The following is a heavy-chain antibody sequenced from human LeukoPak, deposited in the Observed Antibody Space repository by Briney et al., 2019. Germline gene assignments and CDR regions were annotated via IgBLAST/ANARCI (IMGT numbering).Heavy chain of an antibody. D-gene: IGHD2-21*02. V-gene: IGHV5-10-1*01. Sequence: GESLKISCKGSGYSLTSYWISWVRQMPGKGLEWMGRIDPSDSYTNYSPSFQGHVTISADKSISTAYLQWSSLKASDTAMYYCARQEGLLWDFDYWGQGTLVTVSS. J-gene: IGHJ4*02. CDR2: IDPSDSYT. CDR1: GYSLTSYW. CDR3: ARQEGLLWDFDY.